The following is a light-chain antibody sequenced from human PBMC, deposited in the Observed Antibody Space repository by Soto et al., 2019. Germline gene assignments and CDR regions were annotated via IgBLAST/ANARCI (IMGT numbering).Light chain of an antibody. CDR3: SAWDDSLRGLV. Sequence: QSVLTQPPSASGTPGQRITISCSGSSSNIGSNSVHWYQQLPGTAPKLLVHTNTQRPSGVPDRFSGSKSGTSASLAISGLRSEDEAYYNCSAWDDSLRGLVFGGGTKLTVL. CDR1: SSNIGSNS. J-gene: IGLJ2*01. CDR2: TNT. V-gene: IGLV1-47*02.